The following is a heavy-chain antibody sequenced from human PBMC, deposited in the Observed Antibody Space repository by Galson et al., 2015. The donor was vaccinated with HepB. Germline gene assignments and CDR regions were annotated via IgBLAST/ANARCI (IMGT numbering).Heavy chain of an antibody. V-gene: IGHV3-74*03. CDR3: VFLRGNDLKPLDY. CDR1: GFALSAYW. J-gene: IGHJ4*02. D-gene: IGHD4-23*01. CDR2: IYNDATSA. Sequence: SLRLSCAASGFALSAYWMHWVRQAPGKGLVWVSRIYNDATSATYADSVKGRFTISRDNAKNTLYLQMNSLRADDTAVYFCVFLRGNDLKPLDYWGQGTLVTVSS.